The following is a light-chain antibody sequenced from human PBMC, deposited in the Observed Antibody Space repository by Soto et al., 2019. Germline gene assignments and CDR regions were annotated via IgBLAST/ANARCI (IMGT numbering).Light chain of an antibody. CDR1: QSVTSRS. CDR3: HQYDSPRWT. CDR2: GAS. J-gene: IGKJ1*01. Sequence: LTRSPGDLFAVPGGTVNLSCRASQSVTSRSIAWIQQEPGQAPRLLIYGASIRAAGIPDRFGGSGSETDFALTISRLEPEHFAVYYCHQYDSPRWTFGQGTKVDI. V-gene: IGKV3-20*01.